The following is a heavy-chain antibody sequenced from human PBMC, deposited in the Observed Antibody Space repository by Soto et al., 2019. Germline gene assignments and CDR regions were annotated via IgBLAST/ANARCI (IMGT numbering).Heavy chain of an antibody. CDR1: GGSLSSGCYY. V-gene: IGHV4-31*03. CDR3: ARVFSGGSPTYLDY. J-gene: IGHJ4*02. D-gene: IGHD2-15*01. CDR2: IYYSGST. Sequence: TLSLTCTVSGGSLSSGCYYWSWLRQHPGKGLEWIGYIYYSGSTYYNPSLKSRVTISVDTSKNQFSLKLSSVTAADTAVYYCARVFSGGSPTYLDYWGQGTLVTVSS.